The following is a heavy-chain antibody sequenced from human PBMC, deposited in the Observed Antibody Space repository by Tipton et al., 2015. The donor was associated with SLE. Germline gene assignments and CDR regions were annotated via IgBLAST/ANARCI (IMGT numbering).Heavy chain of an antibody. D-gene: IGHD3-3*01. CDR3: ARATRFMQWSPRGQYYYYMDV. J-gene: IGHJ6*03. CDR1: GGSVSSSSYY. CDR2: VYYSGST. V-gene: IGHV4-39*01. Sequence: TLSLTCTVSGGSVSSSSYYWGWIRQPPGKGLEWIGSVYYSGSTYYNPSLESRVTTSVDTSKNQISLNLGSVTAADTAVYYCARATRFMQWSPRGQYYYYMDVWGKGTTVTVSS.